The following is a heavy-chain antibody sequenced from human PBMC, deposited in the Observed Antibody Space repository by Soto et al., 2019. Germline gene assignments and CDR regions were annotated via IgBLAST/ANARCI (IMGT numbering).Heavy chain of an antibody. Sequence: PSETLSLTCTVSGGSISSYYWSWIRQPPGKGLEWIGYIYYSGSTNYNPSLKSRVTISVDTSKNQFSLKLSSVTAADTAVYYCATRYGAYFDYWGQGTLVTVSS. CDR2: IYYSGST. V-gene: IGHV4-59*01. CDR3: ATRYGAYFDY. D-gene: IGHD4-17*01. J-gene: IGHJ4*02. CDR1: GGSISSYY.